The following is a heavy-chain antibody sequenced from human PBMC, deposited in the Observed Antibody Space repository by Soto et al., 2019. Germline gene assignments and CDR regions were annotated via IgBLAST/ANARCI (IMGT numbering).Heavy chain of an antibody. V-gene: IGHV1-18*01. Sequence: QVQLVQSAGEVKKPGASVQVSCKASGYSFTSYGINLVRRAPGQGLEWVGWISPYNGHTQFVQRFQGRVTMTTDTSTKTAYMELRNLRSDDTAHYYCARDLTIVPATHPRLENYGMDVWGQGTTVIVSS. J-gene: IGHJ6*02. CDR1: GYSFTSYG. CDR3: ARDLTIVPATHPRLENYGMDV. CDR2: ISPYNGHT. D-gene: IGHD2-2*01.